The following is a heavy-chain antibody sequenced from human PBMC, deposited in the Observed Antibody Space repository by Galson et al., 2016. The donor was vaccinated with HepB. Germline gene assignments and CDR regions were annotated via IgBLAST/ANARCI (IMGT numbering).Heavy chain of an antibody. CDR3: VKGGVQVVVSEDYFNFYGLDV. D-gene: IGHD2-15*01. CDR1: GLTFSTSA. J-gene: IGHJ6*02. V-gene: IGHV3-23*01. CDR2: ISGSGRST. Sequence: SLRLSCAASGLTFSTSAMSWVRQAPGKGLEWISCISGSGRSTYYADSVRGRFTISRNNSNNTLYLQLNSLRAEDTALYYCVKGGVQVVVSEDYFNFYGLDVWGQGTTVTVSS.